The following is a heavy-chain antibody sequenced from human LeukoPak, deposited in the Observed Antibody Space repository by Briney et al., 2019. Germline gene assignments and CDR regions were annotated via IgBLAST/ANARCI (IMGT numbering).Heavy chain of an antibody. CDR2: ISSNSGTI. CDR1: GFTFSGYS. J-gene: IGHJ4*02. D-gene: IGHD2-21*01. Sequence: GGSLRLSCAASGFTFSGYSMNWVRQAPGKGLEWVSYISSNSGTIYYADSVKGRFTISRDNAKNSLYLQMNSLRAEDTAVYYCARDIVNDYWGQGTLVTVSS. V-gene: IGHV3-48*04. CDR3: ARDIVNDY.